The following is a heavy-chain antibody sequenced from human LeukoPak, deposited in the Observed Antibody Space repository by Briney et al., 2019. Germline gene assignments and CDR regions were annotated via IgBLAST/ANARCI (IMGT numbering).Heavy chain of an antibody. V-gene: IGHV1-2*02. J-gene: IGHJ4*02. CDR1: GYTFIAYY. Sequence: ASVKVSCKASGYTFIAYYIHWIRQAPGQGLEWIGWINPNSGGTNSAEKFQGRVTMTRDTSISTAYMEVKRLTSDDTAVYFCAKEREKYGFGRLFPDFWGQGTLVTVSS. CDR3: AKEREKYGFGRLFPDF. D-gene: IGHD2-21*01. CDR2: INPNSGGT.